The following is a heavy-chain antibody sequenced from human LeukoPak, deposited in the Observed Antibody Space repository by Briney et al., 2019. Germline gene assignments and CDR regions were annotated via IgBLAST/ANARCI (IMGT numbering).Heavy chain of an antibody. Sequence: ASVKVSCKVSGYTLTELSMHWVRQAPGKGVEWMGGFDPKDDETIYARKFQGRVTMTEDASTDTAYMELSSLRSEDTAVYYCATGGVRANQFPDGFDMWGQGTKVTISS. CDR1: GYTLTELS. J-gene: IGHJ3*02. CDR3: ATGGVRANQFPDGFDM. CDR2: FDPKDDET. D-gene: IGHD1-14*01. V-gene: IGHV1-24*01.